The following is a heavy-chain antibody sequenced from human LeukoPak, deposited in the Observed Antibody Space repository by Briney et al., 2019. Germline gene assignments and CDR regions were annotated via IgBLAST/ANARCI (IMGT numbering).Heavy chain of an antibody. CDR1: GYTFTGYH. Sequence: ASVKVSCKASGYTFTGYHIHWVRQAPGQRLEWMGWINAGNGNTKYSQKFQGRVTITRDTSASTAYMELSSLRSEDTAVYYCARTYYDILTGSPSYNWFDPWGQGTLVTVSS. CDR3: ARTYYDILTGSPSYNWFDP. CDR2: INAGNGNT. J-gene: IGHJ5*02. D-gene: IGHD3-9*01. V-gene: IGHV1-3*01.